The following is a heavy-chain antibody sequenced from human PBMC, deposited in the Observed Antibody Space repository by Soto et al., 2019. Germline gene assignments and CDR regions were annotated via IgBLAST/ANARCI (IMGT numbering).Heavy chain of an antibody. J-gene: IGHJ3*02. V-gene: IGHV1-3*01. Sequence: QVQLVQSGAEVKKPGASVKVSCKASGYTFTSYAMHWVRQAPGQRLEWMGWISAGNGNTKYSQKFQGRVTITRDTSASTAYMELSSLRSEDTAVYYCARVVTDIVVVPAAMVGAFDIWGQGTMVTVSS. CDR3: ARVVTDIVVVPAAMVGAFDI. D-gene: IGHD2-2*01. CDR1: GYTFTSYA. CDR2: ISAGNGNT.